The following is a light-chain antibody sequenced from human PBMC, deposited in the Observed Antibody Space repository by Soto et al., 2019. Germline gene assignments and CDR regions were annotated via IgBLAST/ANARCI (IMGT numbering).Light chain of an antibody. J-gene: IGLJ1*01. V-gene: IGLV2-14*03. CDR1: SSDVGGYNY. CDR2: HVT. CDR3: CSLTTSHTYV. Sequence: QSALTQPASVSGSPGQSITVSCTGTSSDVGGYNYVSWYQQYPGKAPKLMIYHVTYRPSGVSNRYSGSKSGNSASLTISGLQADDEADYYCCSLTTSHTYVFGSGTKVTVL.